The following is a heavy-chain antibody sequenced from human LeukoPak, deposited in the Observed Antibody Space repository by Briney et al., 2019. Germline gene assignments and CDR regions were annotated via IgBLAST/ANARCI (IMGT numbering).Heavy chain of an antibody. D-gene: IGHD2-15*01. CDR2: IYYSGST. Sequence: SETLSLTWTVSGGSISSSSYYWGWIRRPPGKGLEWIGSIYYSGSTYYNPSLKSRVTISVDTSKNQFSLKLSSVTAADTAVYYCARCSGGSCCSIDCWGQGTLVTVSS. CDR3: ARCSGGSCCSIDC. CDR1: GGSISSSSYY. J-gene: IGHJ4*02. V-gene: IGHV4-39*07.